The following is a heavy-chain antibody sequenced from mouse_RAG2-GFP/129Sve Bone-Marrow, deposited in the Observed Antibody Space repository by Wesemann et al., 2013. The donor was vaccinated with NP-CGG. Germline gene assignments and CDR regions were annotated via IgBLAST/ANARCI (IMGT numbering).Heavy chain of an antibody. J-gene: IGHJ1*03. CDR3: AITGTRYFDV. D-gene: IGHD4-1*01. CDR1: GYTFTSYW. V-gene: IGHV1-50*01. CDR2: IDPSDSYT. Sequence: QVQLQQPGAELVKPGASVKLSCKASGYTFTSYWMQWVKQRPGQGLEWIGEIDPSDSYTNYNQKFKGKATLTVDTSSSTAYMQLSSLTSEDSAVYYCAITGTRYFDVWGTGTTVTVSS.